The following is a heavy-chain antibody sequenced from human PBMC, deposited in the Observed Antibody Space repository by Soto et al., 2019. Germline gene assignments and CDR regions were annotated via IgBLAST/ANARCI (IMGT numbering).Heavy chain of an antibody. V-gene: IGHV4-39*01. D-gene: IGHD6-13*01. Sequence: SDSLSLTYNFSGCSISISSYNWCWIRHPPGMGLEWIGSIYYSGSTYYNPSLKSRAIISVDTSKNQFSLKLSSVTAADTAVYYCARNLGYSSSWPNLDYWGQGTLVTVS. CDR3: ARNLGYSSSWPNLDY. J-gene: IGHJ4*02. CDR2: IYYSGST. CDR1: GCSISISSYN.